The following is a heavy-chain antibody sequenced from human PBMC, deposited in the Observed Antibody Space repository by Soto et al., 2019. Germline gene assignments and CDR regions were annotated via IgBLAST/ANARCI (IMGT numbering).Heavy chain of an antibody. CDR3: ASPFPYSSGWHAPSLYYGMDV. V-gene: IGHV1-69*13. D-gene: IGHD6-19*01. J-gene: IGHJ6*02. CDR1: GGTFSSYA. CDR2: IIPIFGTA. Sequence: SVKVSCKASGGTFSSYAISWVRQAPGQGLEWMGGIIPIFGTANYAQKFQDRVTITADESTSTAYMELSSLRSEDTAVYYFASPFPYSSGWHAPSLYYGMDVWGQGTTVTVSS.